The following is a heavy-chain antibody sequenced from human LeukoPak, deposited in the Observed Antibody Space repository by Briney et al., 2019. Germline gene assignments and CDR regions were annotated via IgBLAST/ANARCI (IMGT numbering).Heavy chain of an antibody. CDR1: GGSISSYY. CDR2: IYYSGST. Sequence: PSETLSLTCTVSGGSISSYYWSWIRQPPGKGLEWIGYIYYSGSTNYNPSLKSRVTISVDTSKNQFSLKLSSVTAADTAVYYCVRSGDYYGSGSYYFGYWGQGTLVTVSS. V-gene: IGHV4-59*08. D-gene: IGHD3-10*01. J-gene: IGHJ4*02. CDR3: VRSGDYYGSGSYYFGY.